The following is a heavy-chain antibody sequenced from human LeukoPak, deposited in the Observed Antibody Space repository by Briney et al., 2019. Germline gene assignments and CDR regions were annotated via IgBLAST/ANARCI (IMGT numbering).Heavy chain of an antibody. CDR2: INPNSGGT. Sequence: GASVKVSCKASGYTFTGYYMHWVRQAPGQGLEWMGRINPNSGGTNYAQKFQGRVTMTRDTSISTAYMELSRLRSDDTAVYYCARAHYDSSGSGDHWGQGTLVTVSS. D-gene: IGHD3-22*01. V-gene: IGHV1-2*06. CDR1: GYTFTGYY. J-gene: IGHJ4*02. CDR3: ARAHYDSSGSGDH.